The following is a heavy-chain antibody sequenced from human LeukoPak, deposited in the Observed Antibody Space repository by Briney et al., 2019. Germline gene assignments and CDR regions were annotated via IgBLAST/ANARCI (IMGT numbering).Heavy chain of an antibody. V-gene: IGHV3-23*01. D-gene: IGHD3-22*01. CDR3: ANGYYYDSSGYYSPPDFDY. CDR2: ISGSGDTT. J-gene: IGHJ4*02. CDR1: GFTFSSYS. Sequence: GGPLRLSCTASGFTFSSYSMSWVRQGPGTGLEWVSAISGSGDTTFYADSVKGRFTISRDNSKKTLYLQVNSLRAEDTAVYYCANGYYYDSSGYYSPPDFDYWGQGTLVTVSS.